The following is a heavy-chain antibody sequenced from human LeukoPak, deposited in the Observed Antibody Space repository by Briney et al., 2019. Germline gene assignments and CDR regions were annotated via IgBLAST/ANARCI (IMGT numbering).Heavy chain of an antibody. J-gene: IGHJ4*02. D-gene: IGHD1-26*01. Sequence: PGGSLRLSCAASGFTFSTYDMHWVRQAPGKGVEWVAFIQYDGSNEHYADSVRGRFSISRDQSKNTLYLQMNSLRAEDTAVYYCAKAHSGSYFDYWGQGTLVTVSS. CDR2: IQYDGSNE. CDR1: GFTFSTYD. CDR3: AKAHSGSYFDY. V-gene: IGHV3-30*02.